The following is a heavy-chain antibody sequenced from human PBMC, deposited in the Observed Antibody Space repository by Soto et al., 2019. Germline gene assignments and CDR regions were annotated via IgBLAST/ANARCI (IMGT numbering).Heavy chain of an antibody. Sequence: QVQLVQSGAEVKKPGSSVTVSCKASGVIFKNYAFSWVRQAPGQGLEWMGGIIPMFGTTNSAQSFQDRVTITSDESTSTVYLELSSLRSDDTAIYYCARGIADIQTGGTWFDPWGQGTLVTVSS. V-gene: IGHV1-69*01. CDR2: IIPMFGTT. CDR1: GVIFKNYA. J-gene: IGHJ5*02. D-gene: IGHD2-8*02. CDR3: ARGIADIQTGGTWFDP.